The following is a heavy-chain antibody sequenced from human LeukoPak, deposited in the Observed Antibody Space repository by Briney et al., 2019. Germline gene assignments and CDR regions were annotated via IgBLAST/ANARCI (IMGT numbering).Heavy chain of an antibody. J-gene: IGHJ4*02. D-gene: IGHD2-2*01. CDR1: GYSISSGYY. CDR2: IYHTGST. CDR3: ARHPPQYCSGTSCYDY. V-gene: IGHV4-38-2*01. Sequence: PSETLSLTCVVSGYSISSGYYWGWVRQPPGKGLEWIGTIYHTGSTHYNPSLKSRVTISVETSKNQFSLKMSSVTAADTAVYYCARHPPQYCSGTSCYDYWGQGTLVTVSS.